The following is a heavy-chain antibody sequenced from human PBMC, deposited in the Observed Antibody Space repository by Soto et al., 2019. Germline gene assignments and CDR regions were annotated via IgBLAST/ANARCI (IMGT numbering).Heavy chain of an antibody. Sequence: QVQLVESGGGVVQPGRSLRLSCAASGFTFSSYGMHWVRQAPGKGLEWVAVIWYDGSNKYYADSVKGRFTISRDNSKNTLYLQMNSLRAEDTAVYYCAREDYDILTGYRYDHSSSMADYLGQGTLVTVSS. V-gene: IGHV3-33*01. CDR1: GFTFSSYG. D-gene: IGHD3-9*01. J-gene: IGHJ4*02. CDR2: IWYDGSNK. CDR3: AREDYDILTGYRYDHSSSMADY.